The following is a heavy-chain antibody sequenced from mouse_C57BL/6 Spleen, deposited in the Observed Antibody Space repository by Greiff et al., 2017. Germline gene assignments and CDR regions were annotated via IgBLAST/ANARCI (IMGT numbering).Heavy chain of an antibody. J-gene: IGHJ2*01. Sequence: EVQGVESGGGLVQPGGSLKLSCAASGFTFSDYYMYWVRQTPEKRLEWVAYISNGGGSTYYPDTVKGRFTISRDNAKNTLYLQMSRLKSEDTAMYYCARQGYYYGSSYPLDYWGQGTTLTVSS. V-gene: IGHV5-12*01. CDR1: GFTFSDYY. CDR2: ISNGGGST. CDR3: ARQGYYYGSSYPLDY. D-gene: IGHD1-1*01.